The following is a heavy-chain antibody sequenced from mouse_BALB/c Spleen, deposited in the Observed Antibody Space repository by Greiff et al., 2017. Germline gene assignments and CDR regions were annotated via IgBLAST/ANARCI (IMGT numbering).Heavy chain of an antibody. J-gene: IGHJ4*01. D-gene: IGHD2-4*01. CDR3: ARFYDYEGIDY. CDR1: GFTFSSFG. Sequence: EVKLVESGGGLVQPGGSRKLSCAASGFTFSSFGMHWVRQAPEKGLEWVAYISSGSSTIYYADTVKGRFTISRDNPKNTLFLQMTSLRSEDTAMYYCARFYDYEGIDYWGQGTSVTVSS. V-gene: IGHV5-17*02. CDR2: ISSGSSTI.